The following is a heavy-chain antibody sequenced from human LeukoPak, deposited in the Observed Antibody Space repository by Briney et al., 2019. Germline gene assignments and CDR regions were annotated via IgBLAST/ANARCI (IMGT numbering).Heavy chain of an antibody. CDR2: IYHSGST. Sequence: SETLSLTCTVSGYSISSGYYWGWIRQPPGKGLEWIGSIYHSGSTNYNPSLKSRVTISVDTSKNQFSLKLSSVTAADTAVYYCARGARATTSPRRYYYYYMDVWGKGTTVTVSS. V-gene: IGHV4-38-2*02. CDR1: GYSISSGYY. CDR3: ARGARATTSPRRYYYYYMDV. J-gene: IGHJ6*03. D-gene: IGHD5-12*01.